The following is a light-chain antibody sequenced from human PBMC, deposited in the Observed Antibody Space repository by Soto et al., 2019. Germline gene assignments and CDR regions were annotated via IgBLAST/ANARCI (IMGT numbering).Light chain of an antibody. CDR3: QQYNNCPMYT. CDR2: GAS. CDR1: QSVSSN. V-gene: IGKV3-15*01. Sequence: EIVMTQSPATLSVSPGERATLSCRASQSVSSNLAWYQQKPGQAPRLLIYGASTRATGIPARFSGSGSGTEFTLTISSRQSEDVAVYYCQQYNNCPMYTFGQGTKLEIK. J-gene: IGKJ2*01.